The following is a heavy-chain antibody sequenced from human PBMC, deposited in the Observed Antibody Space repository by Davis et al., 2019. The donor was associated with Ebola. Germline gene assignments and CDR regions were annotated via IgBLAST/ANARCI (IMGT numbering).Heavy chain of an antibody. J-gene: IGHJ4*02. V-gene: IGHV1-18*01. Sequence: ASVKVSCKASGYTFTSYGISWVRQAPGQGLEWMGWISAYNGNTNYTQKLQGRVTMTTDTSTSTAYMELRSLRSDDTAVYYCARGGCSGGSCYSADYWGQGTLVTVSS. CDR3: ARGGCSGGSCYSADY. CDR2: ISAYNGNT. CDR1: GYTFTSYG. D-gene: IGHD2-15*01.